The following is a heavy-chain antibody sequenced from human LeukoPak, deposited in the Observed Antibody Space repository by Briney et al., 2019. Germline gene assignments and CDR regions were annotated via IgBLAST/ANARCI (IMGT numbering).Heavy chain of an antibody. D-gene: IGHD5-18*01. Sequence: GGSLRLSCAASGFTFISYAMSSVRQAPGKGLEWVSAISGGGGTTYYADSVKGRFTISRDNSKNTLYLQMNSLRAADTAVYYCAKTLYNYGYVPFDYWGREPWSPSPQ. V-gene: IGHV3-23*01. CDR3: AKTLYNYGYVPFDY. CDR1: GFTFISYA. J-gene: IGHJ4*02. CDR2: ISGGGGTT.